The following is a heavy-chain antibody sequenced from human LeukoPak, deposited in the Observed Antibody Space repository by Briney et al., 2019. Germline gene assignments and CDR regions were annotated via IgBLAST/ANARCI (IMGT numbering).Heavy chain of an antibody. D-gene: IGHD3-22*01. CDR1: GGSISSSSYY. CDR3: ARRSHLYYDSSVDY. CDR2: KYYSGST. Sequence: SETPSLTCTVSGGSISSSSYYWGWIRQPPGKVLEWIESKYYSGSTYYNPSLKSRVTISVDTSKNQFSLKLSSVTAADTAVYYCARRSHLYYDSSVDYWGQGTLVTVSS. V-gene: IGHV4-39*01. J-gene: IGHJ4*02.